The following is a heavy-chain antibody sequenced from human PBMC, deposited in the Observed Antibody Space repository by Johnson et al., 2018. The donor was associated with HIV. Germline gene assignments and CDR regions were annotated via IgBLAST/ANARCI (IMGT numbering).Heavy chain of an antibody. V-gene: IGHV3-30-3*01. CDR2: ISYDGSNQ. J-gene: IGHJ3*02. Sequence: QVQLVESGGGVVQPGGSLTLSCAASGFTFRRYAMHWVRQAPGKGLEWVALISYDGSNQYYADSVKGRFTISRDNSENTLYLQMNSLRTEDTALYYCAKEVPVYSYGYYDAFDIWGQGTMVTGSS. CDR3: AKEVPVYSYGYYDAFDI. D-gene: IGHD5-18*01. CDR1: GFTFRRYA.